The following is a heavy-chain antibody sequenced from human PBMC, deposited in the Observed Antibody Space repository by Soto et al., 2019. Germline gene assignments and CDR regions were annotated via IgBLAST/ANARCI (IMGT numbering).Heavy chain of an antibody. D-gene: IGHD6-19*01. J-gene: IGHJ5*02. Sequence: GGSLRLSCAASGFTFSSYTMTWVRQAPGKGLEWISVIIGSGTTTYYADSVKGRFTMSRDNSKNTLYLQMNSLRAEDTAVYYCARGDDSSGWDNWFDPWGQGTLVTVSS. CDR2: IIGSGTTT. CDR3: ARGDDSSGWDNWFDP. CDR1: GFTFSSYT. V-gene: IGHV3-23*01.